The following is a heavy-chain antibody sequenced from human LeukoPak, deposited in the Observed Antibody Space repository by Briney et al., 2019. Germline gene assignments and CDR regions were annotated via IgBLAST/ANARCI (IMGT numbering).Heavy chain of an antibody. Sequence: GGSLRLSCAASGFTVSSNYMSWVRQAPGKGLEWVSVIYSGGSTYYADSVKGRFTISRDNSKNTLYLQMNSLRAEDTAVYYCASRIAVAGTSGAFDIWGQGTMVTVSS. J-gene: IGHJ3*02. CDR2: IYSGGST. V-gene: IGHV3-53*01. D-gene: IGHD6-19*01. CDR3: ASRIAVAGTSGAFDI. CDR1: GFTVSSNY.